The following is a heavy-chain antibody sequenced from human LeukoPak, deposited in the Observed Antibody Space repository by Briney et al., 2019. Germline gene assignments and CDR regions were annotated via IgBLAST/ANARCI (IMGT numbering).Heavy chain of an antibody. V-gene: IGHV1-18*01. Sequence: GASVTVSCTSSGYTYSYYGISWVRQAPGQGLEWMGWISTYNGNTIYAAKLQGRVTMTTDTSTSTAYMELRSLGSDDTAVYYCARSMVRAVTQVASDYWGQGTLVTVSS. D-gene: IGHD3-10*01. J-gene: IGHJ4*02. CDR3: ARSMVRAVTQVASDY. CDR1: GYTYSYYG. CDR2: ISTYNGNT.